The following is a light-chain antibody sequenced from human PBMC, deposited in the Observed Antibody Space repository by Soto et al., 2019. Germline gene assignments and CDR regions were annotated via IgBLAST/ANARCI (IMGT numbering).Light chain of an antibody. J-gene: IGKJ4*01. CDR2: GTS. CDR3: QQDNNWHPSFT. CDR1: QSVSSK. V-gene: IGKV3-15*01. Sequence: MVMTHSPATLSVSPGERATLACRASQSVSSKLAWYQQKPGQAPRLLIYGTSTRATGIPTRFSGSASGTEFTITISSLQCDPFEVYNCQQDNNWHPSFTLGGGPIVDIX.